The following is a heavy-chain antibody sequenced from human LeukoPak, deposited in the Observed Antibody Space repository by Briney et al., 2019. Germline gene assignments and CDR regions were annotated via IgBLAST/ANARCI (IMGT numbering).Heavy chain of an antibody. D-gene: IGHD1-14*01. CDR2: INPNSGGT. Sequence: ASVKVSCKASGYTFAGYYMHWVRQAPGQGLEWMGWINPNSGGTNYAQKFQGRVTMTRDTSISTAYMELSRLRSDDTAVYYCARRGTSSNYYYYYMDVWGKGTTVTVSS. J-gene: IGHJ6*03. V-gene: IGHV1-2*02. CDR1: GYTFAGYY. CDR3: ARRGTSSNYYYYYMDV.